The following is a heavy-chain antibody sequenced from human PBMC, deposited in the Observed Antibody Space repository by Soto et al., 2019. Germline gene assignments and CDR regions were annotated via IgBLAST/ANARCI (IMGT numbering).Heavy chain of an antibody. Sequence: ASVKVSCKASGGTLNKYGISWVRQAPGQGLEWMGDFIPMSGTANYAQKFQGRVTITADESTSTAYMDLSSLRSEDTAVYYCASGKPATFGGVIVYYYYAMDVWGQGTTVTAP. CDR1: GGTLNKYG. D-gene: IGHD3-16*02. V-gene: IGHV1-69*13. J-gene: IGHJ6*02. CDR2: FIPMSGTA. CDR3: ASGKPATFGGVIVYYYYAMDV.